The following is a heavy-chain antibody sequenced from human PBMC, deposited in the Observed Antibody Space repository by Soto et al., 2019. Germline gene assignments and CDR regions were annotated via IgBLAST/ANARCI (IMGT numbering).Heavy chain of an antibody. Sequence: SVKVSCKASGGTFSSYAISWVRQAPGQGLEWMGGIIPIFGTANYAQKFQGRVTITADESTSTAYMELSSLRSEDTAVYYCARDGPMTTVTPGWFDPWGQGTLVTVSS. CDR1: GGTFSSYA. J-gene: IGHJ5*02. V-gene: IGHV1-69*13. CDR3: ARDGPMTTVTPGWFDP. CDR2: IIPIFGTA. D-gene: IGHD4-4*01.